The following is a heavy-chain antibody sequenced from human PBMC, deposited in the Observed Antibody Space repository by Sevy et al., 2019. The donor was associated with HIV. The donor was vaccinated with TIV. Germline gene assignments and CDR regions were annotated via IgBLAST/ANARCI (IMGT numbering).Heavy chain of an antibody. CDR2: ISVYNGKI. J-gene: IGHJ5*02. CDR1: GSTFTSFG. V-gene: IGHV1-18*01. Sequence: ASVKVSCKASGSTFTSFGISWVRQAPGQGLEWVGWISVYNGKINYAQNFQGRVTMTTDTSTRTAYMELKSLRSDDTAVYYCARRGAFDFDTSGFLSPWGQGTLVTVSS. CDR3: ARRGAFDFDTSGFLSP. D-gene: IGHD3-22*01.